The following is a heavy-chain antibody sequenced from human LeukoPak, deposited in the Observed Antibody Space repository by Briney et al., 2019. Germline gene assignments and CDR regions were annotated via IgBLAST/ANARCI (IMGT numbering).Heavy chain of an antibody. CDR1: GFTFSSYG. V-gene: IGHV3-30*03. Sequence: PGRSLRLSCAASGFTFSSYGMHWVRQAPGKGLEWVAVISYDGSNKYYADSVKGRFTISRDNSKNTLYLQMNSLRAEDTAVYYCARDRFKTRIAVASLDYWGQGTLVTVSS. CDR3: ARDRFKTRIAVASLDY. CDR2: ISYDGSNK. D-gene: IGHD6-19*01. J-gene: IGHJ4*02.